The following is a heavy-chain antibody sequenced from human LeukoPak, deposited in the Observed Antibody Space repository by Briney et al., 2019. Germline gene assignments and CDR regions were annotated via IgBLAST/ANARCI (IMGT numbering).Heavy chain of an antibody. CDR2: IIPIFGTA. J-gene: IGHJ6*02. CDR3: ARVGPLGYYYGMDV. D-gene: IGHD2-15*01. Sequence: SVKVSCKASGGTFSSCAISWVRQAPGQGLEWMGGIIPIFGTANYAQKFQGRVTITADESTSTAYMELSSLRSEDTAVYYCARVGPLGYYYGMDVWGQGTTVTVSS. CDR1: GGTFSSCA. V-gene: IGHV1-69*13.